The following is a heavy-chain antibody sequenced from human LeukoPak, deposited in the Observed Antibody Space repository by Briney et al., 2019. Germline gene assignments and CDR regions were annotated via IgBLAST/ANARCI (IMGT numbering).Heavy chain of an antibody. CDR3: ARDSGLWFGDYYYYYMDV. CDR2: IYTSGST. Sequence: SETLSLTCTVSGDSISSGSYYWSWIRQPAGKGLEWIGRIYTSGSTTYNPSLKSRVTISVDTSKNQFSLKLNSVSAADTAVYYCARDSGLWFGDYYYYYMDVWGKGTTVTISS. CDR1: GDSISSGSYY. D-gene: IGHD3-10*01. V-gene: IGHV4-61*02. J-gene: IGHJ6*03.